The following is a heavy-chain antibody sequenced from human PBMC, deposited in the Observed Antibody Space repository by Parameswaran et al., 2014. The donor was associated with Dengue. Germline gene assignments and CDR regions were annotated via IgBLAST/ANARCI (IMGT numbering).Heavy chain of an antibody. CDR1: GFTFSSYA. Sequence: GGSLRLSCAASGFTFSSYAMSWVRQAPGKGLEWVSGISGNGGSTYYADSVKGRFTISRDNSKNTLYLQMNSLRAEDTAVYYCVVYCISTSCYISLGPGMDVWGQGTTVTVSS. D-gene: IGHD2-2*02. J-gene: IGHJ6*02. CDR2: ISGNGGST. CDR3: VVYCISTSCYISLGPGMDV. V-gene: IGHV3-23*01.